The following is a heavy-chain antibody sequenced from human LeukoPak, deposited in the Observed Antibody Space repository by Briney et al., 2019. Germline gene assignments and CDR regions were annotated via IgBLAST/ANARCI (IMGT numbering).Heavy chain of an antibody. D-gene: IGHD4-23*01. CDR1: GFTFSSYA. CDR2: ISYDGSNK. Sequence: GGSLRLSCATSGFTFSSYAMSWVRQAPGKGLEWVAVISYDGSNKYYADSVKGRFTISRDNSKNTLYLQMNSLRAEDTAVYYCAREEYGGNVFDYWGQGTLVTVSS. J-gene: IGHJ4*02. CDR3: AREEYGGNVFDY. V-gene: IGHV3-30-3*01.